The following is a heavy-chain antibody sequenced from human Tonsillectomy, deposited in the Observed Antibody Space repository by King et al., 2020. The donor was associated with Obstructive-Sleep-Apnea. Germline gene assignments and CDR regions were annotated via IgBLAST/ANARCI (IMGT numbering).Heavy chain of an antibody. V-gene: IGHV3-53*04. Sequence: VQLVESGGGLVQPGGSLRLSCAASGFTVSSNYMSWVRQAPGKGLEWVSVIYSGGSTYYADSVKGRFTISRHNSKNTLYLQMNSLRAEDTAVYYCARDAKYSSAMKGGLDIWGQGTMVTVSS. CDR2: IYSGGST. J-gene: IGHJ3*02. D-gene: IGHD6-19*01. CDR1: GFTVSSNY. CDR3: ARDAKYSSAMKGGLDI.